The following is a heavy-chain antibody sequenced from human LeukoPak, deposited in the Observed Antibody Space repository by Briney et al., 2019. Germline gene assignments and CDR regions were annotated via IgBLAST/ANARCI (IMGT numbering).Heavy chain of an antibody. D-gene: IGHD7-27*01. Sequence: ASVKVSFKASGYTFTSYDINWVRQATGQRLEWMGWMSPNSGITGYAQKFQGRVTMTRNTAISTAYMELSSLRSEDTAVYYCVRTPPNWGADYWGQGTLVTVSS. CDR1: GYTFTSYD. CDR2: MSPNSGIT. V-gene: IGHV1-8*01. J-gene: IGHJ4*02. CDR3: VRTPPNWGADY.